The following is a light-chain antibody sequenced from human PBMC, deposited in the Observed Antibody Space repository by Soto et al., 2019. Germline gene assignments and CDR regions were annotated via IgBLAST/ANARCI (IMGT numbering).Light chain of an antibody. CDR1: SSDVGSWNL. J-gene: IGLJ2*01. V-gene: IGLV2-23*02. CDR3: CSYAGPATFVI. CDR2: GVS. Sequence: QSALTQPASVSGSPGQSITISCTGTSSDVGSWNLVSWYQQYPGKAPKLVIFGVSERPSGISNRFSGSKSGNTASLTIFGLQAEDEAVYYCCSYAGPATFVIFGGGTKLTVL.